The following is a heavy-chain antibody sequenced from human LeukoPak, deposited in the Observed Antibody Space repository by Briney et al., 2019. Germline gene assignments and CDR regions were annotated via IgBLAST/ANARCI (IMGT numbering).Heavy chain of an antibody. CDR3: AKGPLRGTAAAIDY. CDR2: ISYDGRNI. Sequence: GKSLRLSCAASGFTFNNYGMHWVRQASGKGLEWVAVISYDGRNIHYPDSVKGRFTISRDISTDTLWLQMDSLRTEDTAVYYCAKGPLRGTAAAIDYWGQGTLATISS. J-gene: IGHJ4*02. V-gene: IGHV3-30*18. CDR1: GFTFNNYG. D-gene: IGHD2-2*01.